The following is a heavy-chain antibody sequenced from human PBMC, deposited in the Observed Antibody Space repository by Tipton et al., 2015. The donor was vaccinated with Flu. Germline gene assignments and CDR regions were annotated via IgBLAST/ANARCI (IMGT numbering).Heavy chain of an antibody. CDR2: IYTSGST. Sequence: TLSLTCTVSGGSISSYYWSWIRQPAGKGLEWIGRIYTSGSTNYNPSLKSRVTMSVDTSKNQFSLKLSSVTAADTAVYYCARNKQQLWNWYLDLWGRGTLVTVSS. CDR3: ARNKQQLWNWYLDL. J-gene: IGHJ2*01. D-gene: IGHD6-13*01. V-gene: IGHV4-4*07. CDR1: GGSISSYY.